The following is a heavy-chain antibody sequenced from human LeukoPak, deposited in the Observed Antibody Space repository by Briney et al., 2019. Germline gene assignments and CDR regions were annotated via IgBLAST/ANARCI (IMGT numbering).Heavy chain of an antibody. Sequence: PGGSLRLSCAASGFTFSSYSMNWVRQAPGKGLEWVSVIYSGGSTYYADSVKGRFTISRDNSKNTLYLQMNSLRAEDTAVYYCARGIAARLSYFDYWGQGTLVTVSS. J-gene: IGHJ4*02. V-gene: IGHV3-66*01. CDR3: ARGIAARLSYFDY. CDR1: GFTFSSYS. CDR2: IYSGGST. D-gene: IGHD6-6*01.